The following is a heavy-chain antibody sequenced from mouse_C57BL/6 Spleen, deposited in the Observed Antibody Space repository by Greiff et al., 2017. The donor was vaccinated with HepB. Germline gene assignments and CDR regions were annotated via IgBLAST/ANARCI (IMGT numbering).Heavy chain of an antibody. D-gene: IGHD1-1*01. V-gene: IGHV1-55*01. CDR2: IYPGSGST. Sequence: QVQLQQPGAELVKPGASVKMSCKASGYTFTSYWITWVKQRPGQGLEWIGDIYPGSGSTNYNEKFKSKATLTVDTSSSTADMQRSSLTSEDAAVYYWARRDYYGSSQGWYFDVWGTGTTVTVSS. CDR1: GYTFTSYW. CDR3: ARRDYYGSSQGWYFDV. J-gene: IGHJ1*03.